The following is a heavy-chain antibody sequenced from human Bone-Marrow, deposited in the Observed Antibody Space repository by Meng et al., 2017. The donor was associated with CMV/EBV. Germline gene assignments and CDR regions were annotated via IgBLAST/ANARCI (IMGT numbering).Heavy chain of an antibody. CDR2: INSDGSST. D-gene: IGHD1-1*01. J-gene: IGHJ6*02. CDR1: GFTFSSYW. CDR3: ARVGTPYYGMDV. Sequence: GESLKISCAASGFTFSSYWMHWVRQAPGKGLVWVSRINSDGSSTSYADSVKGRFTISRDNSKNTLYLQMNSLRAEDTAVYYCARVGTPYYGMDVWGQGNTVNVAS. V-gene: IGHV3-74*01.